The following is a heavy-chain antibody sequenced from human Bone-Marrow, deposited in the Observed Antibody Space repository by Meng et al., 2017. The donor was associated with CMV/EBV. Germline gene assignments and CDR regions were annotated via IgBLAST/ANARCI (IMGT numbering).Heavy chain of an antibody. CDR1: GFTLSYYS. D-gene: IGHD3-3*01. CDR2: ISGGSTYI. CDR3: ARGRGLFWSGYFIFDY. J-gene: IGHJ4*02. V-gene: IGHV3-21*01. Sequence: GGSLRLSCAASGFTLSYYSMNWIRQAPGKGLEWVSSISGGSTYIYYVDSVKGRFTISRDNAKNSLHLRMNSLRAEDTAVYYCARGRGLFWSGYFIFDYWGQGTLVTVSS.